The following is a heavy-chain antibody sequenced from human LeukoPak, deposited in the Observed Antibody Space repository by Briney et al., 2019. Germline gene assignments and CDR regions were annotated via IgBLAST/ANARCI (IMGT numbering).Heavy chain of an antibody. J-gene: IGHJ6*02. Sequence: GGSLRLSCAASGFTFSSYGMHWVRQAPGKGLEWVAFIRYDGSNKYYADSVKGRFTIPRDNSKNTLYLQMNSLRAEDTAVYYCAKNRLRSSTSCSMDVWGQGTTVTVSS. D-gene: IGHD2-2*01. CDR3: AKNRLRSSTSCSMDV. CDR2: IRYDGSNK. V-gene: IGHV3-30*02. CDR1: GFTFSSYG.